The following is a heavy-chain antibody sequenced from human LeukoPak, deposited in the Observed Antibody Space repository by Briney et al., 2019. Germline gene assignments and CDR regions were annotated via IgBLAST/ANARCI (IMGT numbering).Heavy chain of an antibody. CDR1: GGTFSSYA. CDR2: IIPIFGTA. Sequence: GASVKVSCKASGGTFSSYASSWVRQAPGQGLEWMGGIIPIFGTANYAQKFQGRVTITADESTSTAYMELSSLRSEDTAVYYCAQSGSYAAFDYWGQGTLVTVSS. D-gene: IGHD3-16*01. CDR3: AQSGSYAAFDY. V-gene: IGHV1-69*13. J-gene: IGHJ4*02.